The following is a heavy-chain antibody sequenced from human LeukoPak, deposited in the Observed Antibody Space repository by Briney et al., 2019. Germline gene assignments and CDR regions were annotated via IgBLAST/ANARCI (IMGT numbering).Heavy chain of an antibody. Sequence: GGSLRLSCAASGFTLTSYAMSWVREALGKGLEWVSYISSSGSNRYYADSVKGRFTVSRDNAKNSLYLEMNSLRAEDTAVYYCARVHIAVAGPYVDYWGQGTLVTVSS. J-gene: IGHJ4*02. CDR2: ISSSGSNR. CDR3: ARVHIAVAGPYVDY. CDR1: GFTLTSYA. D-gene: IGHD6-19*01. V-gene: IGHV3-48*03.